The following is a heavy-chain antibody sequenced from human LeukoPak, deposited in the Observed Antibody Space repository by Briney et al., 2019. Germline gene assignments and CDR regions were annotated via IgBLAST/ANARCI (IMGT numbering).Heavy chain of an antibody. CDR2: IRSKAYGGTT. Sequence: GGSLRLSCAASGFTFDDYAMHWVRQAPGKGREWVGFIRSKAYGGTTEYAASVKGRFTISRDDSKSIAYLQMNSLKTEDTAVYYCTRVPYDSSGYLLDYWGQGTLVTVSS. CDR3: TRVPYDSSGYLLDY. CDR1: GFTFDDYA. V-gene: IGHV3-49*04. J-gene: IGHJ4*02. D-gene: IGHD3-22*01.